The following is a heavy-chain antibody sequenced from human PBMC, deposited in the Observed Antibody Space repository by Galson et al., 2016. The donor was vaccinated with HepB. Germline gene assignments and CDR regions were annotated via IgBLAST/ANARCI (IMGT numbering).Heavy chain of an antibody. V-gene: IGHV4-39*01. CDR1: RGSMSSSDYY. CDR2: IYYSGNT. J-gene: IGHJ6*02. Sequence: SETLSLTCTVSRGSMSSSDYYWGWIRQPPGKGLEWIGNIYYSGNTYYNPSLKSRVTISVDTSKNQFSLKLSSVAAADTAVYYCARLVFGGPYYSYYYGMDVWGQGTTVTVSS. CDR3: ARLVFGGPYYSYYYGMDV. D-gene: IGHD4-23*01.